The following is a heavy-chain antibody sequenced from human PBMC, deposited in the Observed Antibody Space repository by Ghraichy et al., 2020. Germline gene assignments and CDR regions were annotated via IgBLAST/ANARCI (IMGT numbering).Heavy chain of an antibody. D-gene: IGHD3-9*01. CDR2: IDWDDDK. CDR1: GFSLSTSGMC. Sequence: SGPTLVKPTQTFTLTCTFSGFSLSTSGMCVSWIRQPPGKALEWLALIDWDDDKYYSTSLKTRLTISKDTSKNQVVLTMTNMDPVDTATYYCARIQHTYDILTGYYIKSYGWFDPWGQGTLVTVSS. CDR3: ARIQHTYDILTGYYIKSYGWFDP. J-gene: IGHJ5*02. V-gene: IGHV2-70*01.